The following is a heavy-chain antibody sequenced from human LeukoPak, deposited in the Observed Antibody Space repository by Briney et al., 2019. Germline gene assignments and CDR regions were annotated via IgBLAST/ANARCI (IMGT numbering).Heavy chain of an antibody. Sequence: PETLSLTCTVSGGSISSYYWSWIRQPPGKGLEWIGYIYYSGSTNYNPSLKSRVTISVDTSKNQFSLKLSSVTAADTAVYYCARGGDGYNFPHYYYGMDVWGQGTTVTVSS. CDR2: IYYSGST. CDR1: GGSISSYY. J-gene: IGHJ6*02. D-gene: IGHD5-24*01. V-gene: IGHV4-59*01. CDR3: ARGGDGYNFPHYYYGMDV.